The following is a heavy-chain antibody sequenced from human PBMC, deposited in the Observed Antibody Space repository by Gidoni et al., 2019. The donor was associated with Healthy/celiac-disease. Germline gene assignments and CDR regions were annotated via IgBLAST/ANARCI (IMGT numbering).Heavy chain of an antibody. J-gene: IGHJ5*02. CDR2: IDPSDSYT. V-gene: IGHV5-10-1*03. CDR3: ARHRGARVLMIAKNWFDP. CDR1: GYSFTSYW. D-gene: IGHD3-22*01. Sequence: EVQLVQSGAEVKKPGESLRISCKGSGYSFTSYWISWVRQMPGKGLEWMGRIDPSDSYTNYSPSFQGHVTISADKSISTAYLQWSSLKASDTAMYYCARHRGARVLMIAKNWFDPWGQGTLVTVSS.